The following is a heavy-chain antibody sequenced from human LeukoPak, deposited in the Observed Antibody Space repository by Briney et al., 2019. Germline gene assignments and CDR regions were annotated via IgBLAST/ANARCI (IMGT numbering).Heavy chain of an antibody. CDR1: GYTFTGYY. CDR3: ARGSYCSSTSCHIDY. V-gene: IGHV1-2*02. Sequence: ASVKVSCKASGYTFTGYYMHWVRQAPGQGLEWMGWINPNSGGTNYAQKFQGRVTMTRDTSISTAYMELSRLRSDDTAVYYCARGSYCSSTSCHIDYWGQGTLVTVSS. J-gene: IGHJ4*02. D-gene: IGHD2-2*02. CDR2: INPNSGGT.